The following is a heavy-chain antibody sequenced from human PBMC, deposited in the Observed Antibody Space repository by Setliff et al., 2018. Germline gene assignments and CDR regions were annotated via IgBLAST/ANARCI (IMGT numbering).Heavy chain of an antibody. Sequence: SETLSLTCTVYGGSFSDYYWGWIRQPPGKGLEWIAEINHSGSTSYHPSLKSRLTMSVDTSKNQFSLNLTSVTAADTAMYYCARERTIFGILVISGWFDPWGQGTVVTVSS. CDR3: ARERTIFGILVISGWFDP. D-gene: IGHD3-3*01. V-gene: IGHV4-34*10. CDR1: GGSFSDYY. J-gene: IGHJ5*02. CDR2: INHSGST.